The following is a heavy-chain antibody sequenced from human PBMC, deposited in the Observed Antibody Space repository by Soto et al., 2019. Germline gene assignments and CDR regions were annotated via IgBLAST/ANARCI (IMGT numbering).Heavy chain of an antibody. J-gene: IGHJ5*02. D-gene: IGHD4-17*01. Sequence: QVQLQESGPGLVKPSQTLSLTCTVSGGSITSGPYYWSWIRQHPGKGLAWIGYIYYTGSTYSNPSLESRITMSVDTSKNQFSLKLRSVTAADTAVYYCARLFGDYVGWFDPWGQGTLVTVSS. V-gene: IGHV4-31*03. CDR1: GGSITSGPYY. CDR2: IYYTGST. CDR3: ARLFGDYVGWFDP.